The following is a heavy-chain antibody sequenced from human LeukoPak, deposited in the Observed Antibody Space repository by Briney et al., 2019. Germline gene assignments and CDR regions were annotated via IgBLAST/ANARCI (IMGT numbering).Heavy chain of an antibody. Sequence: GGSLRLSCEASGFIVSSSYMSWVRQAPGKGLEWVSVIYSGGSTYYADSVMGRFTISRDNSKTTLFLQMNSLKAEDTAVYYCATGGRSGVALEQWGQGTLVTVSS. CDR2: IYSGGST. V-gene: IGHV3-53*01. D-gene: IGHD1/OR15-1a*01. CDR1: GFIVSSSY. CDR3: ATGGRSGVALEQ. J-gene: IGHJ4*02.